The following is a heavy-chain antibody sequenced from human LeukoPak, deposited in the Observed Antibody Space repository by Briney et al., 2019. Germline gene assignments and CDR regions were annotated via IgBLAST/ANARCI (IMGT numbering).Heavy chain of an antibody. J-gene: IGHJ4*02. Sequence: PSETLSLTCTVSGYSISSGYYWGWIRQPPGKGLEWIGSIYHSGSTYYNPSLKSRVTISVDTSKNQFSLKLSSVTAADTAVYYCARVGLILAVAGMSHTPFDYWGQGTLVTVSS. CDR1: GYSISSGYY. D-gene: IGHD6-19*01. CDR3: ARVGLILAVAGMSHTPFDY. V-gene: IGHV4-38-2*02. CDR2: IYHSGST.